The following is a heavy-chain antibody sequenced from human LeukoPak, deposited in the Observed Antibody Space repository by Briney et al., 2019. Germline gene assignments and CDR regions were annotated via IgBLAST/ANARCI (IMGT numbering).Heavy chain of an antibody. J-gene: IGHJ4*02. CDR1: GITFSGYS. CDR3: ARERKRYYYGSGSYQWAPYFDY. Sequence: PGGSLRLSCAASGITFSGYSMNWVRQAPGKGLEWVSYISSTSSTIYYADAVKGRFTISRDNAKNSVYLQMNSLRDEDTAVYHCARERKRYYYGSGSYQWAPYFDYWGQGTLVTVSS. D-gene: IGHD3-10*01. V-gene: IGHV3-48*02. CDR2: ISSTSSTI.